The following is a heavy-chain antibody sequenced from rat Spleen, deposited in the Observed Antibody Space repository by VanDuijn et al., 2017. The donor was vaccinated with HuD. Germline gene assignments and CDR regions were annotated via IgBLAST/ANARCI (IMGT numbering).Heavy chain of an antibody. J-gene: IGHJ3*01. V-gene: IGHV2S12*01. CDR2: VSTGGST. CDR1: GFSLTSNG. CDR3: ARSYGGYTQHWFAY. Sequence: QVQLKESGPGLVQPSQTLSLTCTVSGFSLTSNGVSWVRQPPGKGLEWVAAVSTGGSTYYNSAVKSRLSISRDTSKSQIFLKMNSLQTDDTAIYFCARSYGGYTQHWFAYWGQGTLVTVSS. D-gene: IGHD1-11*01.